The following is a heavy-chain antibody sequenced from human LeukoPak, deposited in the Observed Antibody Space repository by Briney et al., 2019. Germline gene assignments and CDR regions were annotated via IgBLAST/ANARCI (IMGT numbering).Heavy chain of an antibody. CDR2: IIPIFGTA. CDR1: GGTFSSYA. J-gene: IGHJ4*02. D-gene: IGHD1-26*01. Sequence: SVKVSCKASGGTFSSYAISWVRQAPGQGLEWMGGIIPIFGTANYAQKFQGRVTITADESTSTAYMELSSLRSEDTAVYYCATEGDSGSYYFDYWGQGTLVTVSS. V-gene: IGHV1-69*13. CDR3: ATEGDSGSYYFDY.